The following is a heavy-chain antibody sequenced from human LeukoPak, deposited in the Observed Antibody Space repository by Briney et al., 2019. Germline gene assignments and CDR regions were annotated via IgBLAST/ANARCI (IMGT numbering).Heavy chain of an antibody. V-gene: IGHV4-4*07. J-gene: IGHJ4*02. D-gene: IGHD5-24*01. Sequence: PSETLSLTCTVSGVSISSYYWSWLRQPAGKGLEWIGRIYTSGSTNYNPSLKSRVTMSVDTSKNQFSLKLGSVTAADAAVYYCARDGATPSRYFDYWGQGTLVTVSS. CDR1: GVSISSYY. CDR2: IYTSGST. CDR3: ARDGATPSRYFDY.